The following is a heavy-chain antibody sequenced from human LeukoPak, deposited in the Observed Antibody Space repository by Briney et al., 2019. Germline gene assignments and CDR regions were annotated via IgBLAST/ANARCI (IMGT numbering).Heavy chain of an antibody. CDR2: IYSGGST. CDR3: ARVWGSSSWYGGGFDY. CDR1: GFTVSSNY. V-gene: IGHV3-66*01. Sequence: PGGSLRLSCAASGFTVSSNYMSWVRQAPGKGLEWVSVIYSGGSTYYADSVKGRFTISRDNSKNTLYLQMNSLRAEDTAVYYCARVWGSSSWYGGGFDYWGQGTLVTVSS. D-gene: IGHD6-13*01. J-gene: IGHJ4*02.